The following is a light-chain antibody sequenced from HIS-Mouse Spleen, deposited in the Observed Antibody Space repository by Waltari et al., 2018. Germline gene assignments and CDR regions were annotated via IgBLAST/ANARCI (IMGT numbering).Light chain of an antibody. CDR1: ALPKKN. Sequence: SYELTQPPSVSVSPGQTARITCSGDALPKKNAYWYQQKSGQAPVLVIYEDSKRPSGIPERFSGSKSGNTASLTISGLQAEDEADYYCSSYTSSSTVVFGGGTKLTVL. CDR3: SSYTSSSTVV. V-gene: IGLV3-10*01. CDR2: EDS. J-gene: IGLJ2*01.